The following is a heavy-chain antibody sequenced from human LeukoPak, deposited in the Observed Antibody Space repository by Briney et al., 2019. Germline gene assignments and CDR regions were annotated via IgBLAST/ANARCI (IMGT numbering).Heavy chain of an antibody. CDR1: GFPFTTFE. Sequence: GSLRLYCAASGFPFTTFEMNWVRQAPGKGLEWISYINGGSSTIFYADSVKGRFTISRDNAKNSLYLQMNSLRVDDTAVYFCVGGGLRFFDYWGQGSRVIVSS. J-gene: IGHJ4*02. V-gene: IGHV3-48*03. CDR2: INGGSSTI. D-gene: IGHD3-16*01. CDR3: VGGGLRFFDY.